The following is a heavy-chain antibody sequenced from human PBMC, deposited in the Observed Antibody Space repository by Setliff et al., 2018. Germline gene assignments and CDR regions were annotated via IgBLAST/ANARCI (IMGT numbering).Heavy chain of an antibody. CDR2: IRSNGGST. CDR3: AREYFDNSGYYPNYFDY. CDR1: GFTLSSYA. J-gene: IGHJ4*02. Sequence: GGSLRLSCAASGFTLSSYAMHWVRRAPGKGLEFVSAIRSNGGSTYYANSVKGRFTIFRDDSKNTLYLQMGHLRAEDLAVYYCAREYFDNSGYYPNYFDYWGQGTLVTVSS. V-gene: IGHV3-64*01. D-gene: IGHD3-22*01.